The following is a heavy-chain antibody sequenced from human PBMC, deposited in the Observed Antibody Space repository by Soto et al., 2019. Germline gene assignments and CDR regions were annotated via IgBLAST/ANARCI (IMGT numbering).Heavy chain of an antibody. CDR2: IYSGGST. J-gene: IGHJ4*02. V-gene: IGHV3-66*01. Sequence: GGSLRLSCAASGFTVSNNYMSWVRQAPGKGLEWVSVIYSGGSTYYADSVKGRFTISRDNSKNTLYLQMNSLRAEDTAVYYCARDQDDILTGYSLFDYWGQGTLVTVSS. CDR1: GFTVSNNY. CDR3: ARDQDDILTGYSLFDY. D-gene: IGHD3-9*01.